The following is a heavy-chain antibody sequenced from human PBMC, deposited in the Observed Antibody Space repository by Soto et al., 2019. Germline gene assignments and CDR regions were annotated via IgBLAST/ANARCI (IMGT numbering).Heavy chain of an antibody. J-gene: IGHJ4*02. V-gene: IGHV4-34*01. CDR3: ARPAIAAAVSAFDY. Sequence: SETLSLTCAVYGGSFSGYYWSWIRQPPGKGLEWIGEINHSGSTNYNPSLKSRVTISVDTSKNQFSLKLSSVTAADTAVYYCARPAIAAAVSAFDYWGQGTLVTVS. CDR2: INHSGST. CDR1: GGSFSGYY. D-gene: IGHD6-13*01.